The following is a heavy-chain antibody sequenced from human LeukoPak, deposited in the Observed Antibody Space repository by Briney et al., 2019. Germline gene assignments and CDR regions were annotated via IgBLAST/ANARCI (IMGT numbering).Heavy chain of an antibody. CDR1: GFTISNYW. Sequence: GGSLRLSCAVSGFTISNYWISWVRQAPGKGLEWVATIKQDGSAEFYVDSVKGRFTISRDSAKNSLYLQMNSLRDDDTAVYYCARDLFDYWGQGTLVTASS. CDR3: ARDLFDY. CDR2: IKQDGSAE. J-gene: IGHJ4*02. V-gene: IGHV3-7*01.